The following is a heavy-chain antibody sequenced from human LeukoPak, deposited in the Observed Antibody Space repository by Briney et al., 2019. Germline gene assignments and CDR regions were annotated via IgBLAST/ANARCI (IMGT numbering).Heavy chain of an antibody. CDR3: ARGLPTESARWIGP. CDR2: IYYSGSTY. D-gene: IGHD2-15*01. V-gene: IGHV4-31*03. CDR1: GASISSGGYY. J-gene: IGHJ5*02. Sequence: SETLSLTCTVSGASISSGGYYWSWIRQHPGKGLEWIGYIYYSGSTYYYNPSLKSRVTISVDTSKNQFSLELTSVTAADTAVYYCARGLPTESARWIGPWGQGTLVTVSS.